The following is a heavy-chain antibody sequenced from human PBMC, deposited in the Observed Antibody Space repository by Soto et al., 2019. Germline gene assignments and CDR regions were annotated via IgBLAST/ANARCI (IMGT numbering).Heavy chain of an antibody. Sequence: ESLKISCKGSGYSFTSYWIGWVRQIPGRGLEWMGIIYPGDSDTRYSPSFQGQVTISADKSISTAYLQWSSLKASDTAMYYCARRRLENKLNWFDPWGQGTLVTVSS. CDR3: ARRRLENKLNWFDP. J-gene: IGHJ5*02. CDR2: IYPGDSDT. V-gene: IGHV5-51*01. D-gene: IGHD1-1*01. CDR1: GYSFTSYW.